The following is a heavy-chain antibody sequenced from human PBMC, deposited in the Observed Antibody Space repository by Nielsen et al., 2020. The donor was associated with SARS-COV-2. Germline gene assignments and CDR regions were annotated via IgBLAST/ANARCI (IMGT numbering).Heavy chain of an antibody. Sequence: GGPLRLSCAASGFTFSSSGMHWVRQAPGKGLEWVAATSDDGTDKYYADSVKGRFTISRDNSKNTLYLQMNNLRADDTAVYYCARVSGTTWAHMDVWGKGTTVSVSS. D-gene: IGHD1-7*01. J-gene: IGHJ6*03. V-gene: IGHV3-30-3*01. CDR2: TSDDGTDK. CDR3: ARVSGTTWAHMDV. CDR1: GFTFSSSG.